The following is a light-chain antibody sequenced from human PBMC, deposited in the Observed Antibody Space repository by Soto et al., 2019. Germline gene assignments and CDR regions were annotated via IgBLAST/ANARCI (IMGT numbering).Light chain of an antibody. CDR1: QSVSSNS. J-gene: IGKJ1*01. Sequence: IVLTQSPGTLSLSPGERATLSCRASQSVSSNSLAWYQQKFGQTPRLLIYDASNRATGVPDRFSGSGSGTDFTLTISRLEPEDFAVYHCQQYGSLSWTFGQGTKV. V-gene: IGKV3-20*01. CDR2: DAS. CDR3: QQYGSLSWT.